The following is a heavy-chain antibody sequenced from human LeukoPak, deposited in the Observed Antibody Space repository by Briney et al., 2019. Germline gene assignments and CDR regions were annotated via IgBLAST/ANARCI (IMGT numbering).Heavy chain of an antibody. D-gene: IGHD3-9*01. CDR3: ARTKLRYEYYYYYYMDV. CDR1: GFSLSTSGMC. CDR2: IDWDNDK. Sequence: SGPTLVNPTQTLTLTCTFSGFSLSTSGMCVSWIRQPPGKALEWLARIDWDNDKYYSTSLKTRLTISKDTSKNQVVLTMTNMDPVDTATYYCARTKLRYEYYYYYYMDVWGKGTTVTISS. J-gene: IGHJ6*03. V-gene: IGHV2-70*11.